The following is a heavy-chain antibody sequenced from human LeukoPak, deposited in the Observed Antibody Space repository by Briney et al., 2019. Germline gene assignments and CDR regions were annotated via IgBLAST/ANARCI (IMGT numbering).Heavy chain of an antibody. J-gene: IGHJ4*02. CDR2: IYYSGST. D-gene: IGHD4-17*01. Sequence: RSSETLSLTCTVSVGSISSYYWSWIRQPPGKGLEWIGYIYYSGSTNYNPSLKSRVTISVDTSKNQFSLKLSSVTAADTAVYYCARGAAQGDYVFDYWGQGTLVTVSS. V-gene: IGHV4-59*01. CDR3: ARGAAQGDYVFDY. CDR1: VGSISSYY.